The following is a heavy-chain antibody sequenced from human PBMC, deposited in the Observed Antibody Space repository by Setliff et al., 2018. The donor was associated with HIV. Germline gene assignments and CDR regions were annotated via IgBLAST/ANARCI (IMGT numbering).Heavy chain of an antibody. CDR1: GYTLTELS. CDR3: ATVGRGYSSPVDAFDI. J-gene: IGHJ3*02. CDR2: SDPEDGET. V-gene: IGHV1-24*01. D-gene: IGHD5-12*01. Sequence: ASVKVSCKVSGYTLTELSRHWVRQAPGKGLEWMGGSDPEDGETSYAQKFQGRVTMTEDTSTDTAYMELSSLRSEDTAVYYCATVGRGYSSPVDAFDIWGQGTMVTVSS.